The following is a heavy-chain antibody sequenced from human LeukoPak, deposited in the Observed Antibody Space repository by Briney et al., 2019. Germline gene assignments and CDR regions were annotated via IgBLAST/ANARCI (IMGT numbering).Heavy chain of an antibody. CDR2: MNPNSGNT. CDR3: AKARGSGWHDPWYLDY. Sequence: ASVKASCKASGYTFTSYDINWVRQATGQGLEWMGWMNPNSGNTGYAQKFQGRVTMTRNTSISTAYMELSSLRSEDTAVYYCAKARGSGWHDPWYLDYWGQGTLVTVSS. J-gene: IGHJ4*02. CDR1: GYTFTSYD. V-gene: IGHV1-8*01. D-gene: IGHD6-19*01.